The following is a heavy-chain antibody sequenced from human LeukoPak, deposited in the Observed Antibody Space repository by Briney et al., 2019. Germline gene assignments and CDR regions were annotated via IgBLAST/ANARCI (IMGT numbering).Heavy chain of an antibody. J-gene: IGHJ1*01. CDR2: ISYDGSNK. CDR3: ARDRYQHRPQNYYGSGSYFQH. V-gene: IGHV3-30*04. CDR1: GFTFSSYA. D-gene: IGHD3-10*01. Sequence: QPGRSLRLSCAASGFTFSSYAMHWVRQAPGKGLEWVAVISYDGSNKYYADPVKGRFTISRDNSKNTLYLQMNSLRAEDTAVYYCARDRYQHRPQNYYGSGSYFQHWGQGTLVTVSS.